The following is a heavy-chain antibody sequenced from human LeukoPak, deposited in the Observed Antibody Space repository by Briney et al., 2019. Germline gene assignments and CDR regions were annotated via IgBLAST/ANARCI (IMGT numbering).Heavy chain of an antibody. D-gene: IGHD3-9*01. V-gene: IGHV1-69*06. CDR2: IIPIFGTA. CDR3: ARAVLRYFDWPRGKDAFDI. J-gene: IGHJ3*02. Sequence: SVKVSCKASGYTFTSYGISWVRQAPGQGLEWMGGIIPIFGTANYAQKFQGRVTITAAKSTSTAYMELSSLRSADTAAYYCARAVLRYFDWPRGKDAFDIWGQGTMVTVSS. CDR1: GYTFTSYG.